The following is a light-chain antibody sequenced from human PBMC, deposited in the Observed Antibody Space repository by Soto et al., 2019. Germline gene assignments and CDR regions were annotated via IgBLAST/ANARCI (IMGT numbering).Light chain of an antibody. CDR1: QSIDSW. J-gene: IGKJ2*01. CDR2: RAS. V-gene: IGKV1-5*03. Sequence: DIQMTQSPSTLSASVGDRVTITCRASQSIDSWLAWYQQKPGKAPKLLIYRASSLESGVPSMFSGSGSGTEFTLTISSLQPDDFATYYCQQYKTYMYNFAQGTKLEIK. CDR3: QQYKTYMYN.